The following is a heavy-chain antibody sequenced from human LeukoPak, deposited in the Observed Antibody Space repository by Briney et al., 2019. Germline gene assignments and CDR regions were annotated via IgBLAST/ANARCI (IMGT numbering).Heavy chain of an antibody. D-gene: IGHD5-18*01. CDR3: VRVGYSYVINDWSRTGLGAYPTKSYYHMAV. V-gene: IGHV4-34*01. CDR1: GGSFSDYY. Sequence: SETLSLTCAVYGGSFSDYYLVGIRQPPRKGLDWIGEINPSESTNYSPSLKDRVTISIDTSKNQFSLKLSSVAAADTAVYFCVRVGYSYVINDWSRTGLGAYPTKSYYHMAVWDKGATATVSS. J-gene: IGHJ6*03. CDR2: INPSEST.